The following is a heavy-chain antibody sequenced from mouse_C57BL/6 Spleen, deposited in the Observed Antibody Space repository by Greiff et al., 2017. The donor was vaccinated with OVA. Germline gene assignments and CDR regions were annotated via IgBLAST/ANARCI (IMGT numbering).Heavy chain of an antibody. CDR2: IDPSDSYT. J-gene: IGHJ2*01. V-gene: IGHV1-69*01. D-gene: IGHD1-1*01. CDR3: ARRYYGSPYYFDY. CDR1: GYSFTSYW. Sequence: VQLQQPGAELVMPGASVKLSCKASGYSFTSYWMHWVKQRPGQGLEWIGEIDPSDSYTNYNQKFKGKSTLTVDKSSSTAYMQLSSLTSADSAVYYCARRYYGSPYYFDYWGQGTTLTVSS.